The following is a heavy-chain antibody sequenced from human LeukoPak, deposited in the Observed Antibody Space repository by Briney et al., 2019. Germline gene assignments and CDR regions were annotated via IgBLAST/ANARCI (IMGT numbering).Heavy chain of an antibody. CDR1: GYTFSNYW. J-gene: IGHJ4*02. V-gene: IGHV5-51*01. Sequence: GESLEISCKGSGYTFSNYWIGWVRQMPGKGLEWMGIIYPGDSETRYNPSFQGQVTISADKSSNTAYLQWNSLKASDTAMYYCARHLVYDTGYCDYWGQGTLVTVSS. CDR3: ARHLVYDTGYCDY. D-gene: IGHD3-9*01. CDR2: IYPGDSET.